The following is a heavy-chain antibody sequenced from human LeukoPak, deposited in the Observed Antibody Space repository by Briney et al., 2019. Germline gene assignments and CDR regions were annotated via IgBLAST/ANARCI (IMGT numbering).Heavy chain of an antibody. Sequence: SETLSLTCAVSGGSISSSNWWSWVRQAPGKGLEWIGEIYYSGSTYYNPSLKSRVTISVDTSKNQFSLKLSSVTAADTAVYYCARPYYGSGDDAFDIWGQGTMVTVSS. V-gene: IGHV4-4*02. CDR1: GGSISSSNW. D-gene: IGHD3-10*01. CDR3: ARPYYGSGDDAFDI. J-gene: IGHJ3*02. CDR2: IYYSGST.